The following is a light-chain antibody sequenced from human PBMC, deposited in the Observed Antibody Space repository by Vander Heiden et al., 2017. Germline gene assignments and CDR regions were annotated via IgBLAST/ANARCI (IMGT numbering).Light chain of an antibody. CDR3: QAWDSSDV. CDR1: QLGDKY. Sequence: SYELTQPPSVSVSPGPTASITCSGDQLGDKYVCWYQEKPGQSPILVIYQDSKRPSGSPERFSGANSGNTATPTISGTQDMDEDDDDCQAWDSSDVFGSGTKVTVL. J-gene: IGLJ1*01. V-gene: IGLV3-1*01. CDR2: QDS.